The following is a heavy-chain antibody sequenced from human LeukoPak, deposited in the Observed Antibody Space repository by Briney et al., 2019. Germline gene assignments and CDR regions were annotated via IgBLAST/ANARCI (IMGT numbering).Heavy chain of an antibody. J-gene: IGHJ3*02. V-gene: IGHV3-23*01. CDR3: AKSPYWSGYSGAFDI. D-gene: IGHD3-3*01. Sequence: GGSLRLSCAASGFTFRTSGMSWVRQAPGRGLEWVSAISGSGVSTYYADSVKGRFTISRDNSKKTLYLQMNSLRAEATAVYYCAKSPYWSGYSGAFDIWGQETMVTVSS. CDR1: GFTFRTSG. CDR2: ISGSGVST.